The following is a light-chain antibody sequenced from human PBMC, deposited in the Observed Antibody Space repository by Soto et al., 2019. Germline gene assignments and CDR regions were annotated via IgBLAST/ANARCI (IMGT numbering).Light chain of an antibody. CDR3: QQYLRSPST. CDR1: ESVTSSS. V-gene: IGKV3-20*01. CDR2: GVS. J-gene: IGKJ2*01. Sequence: EIVLTQSPGTLSLSPGERATLSCRASESVTSSSLAWYQQKLGQAPRLLMYGVSIRATGIPDRFRGSGSGTDFTRTISRLEPEDFAVYYCQQYLRSPSTFGQGTKVEI.